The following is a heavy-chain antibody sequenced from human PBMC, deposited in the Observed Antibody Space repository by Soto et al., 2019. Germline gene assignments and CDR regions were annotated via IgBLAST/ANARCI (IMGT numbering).Heavy chain of an antibody. CDR2: ISGSGGKT. D-gene: IGHD1-26*01. CDR3: AMLNSGSYSYHGMDV. J-gene: IGHJ6*02. CDR1: GFTFSSYA. Sequence: EVQLLESGGDLVQPGGSLRLSCAASGFTFSSYAMNWVRQAPGKGLEWVSAISGSGGKTFYADSVKGRFTISRDNSKNTLFLQMHSLRAEDTAIYYCAMLNSGSYSYHGMDVWGQGTTVTVSS. V-gene: IGHV3-23*01.